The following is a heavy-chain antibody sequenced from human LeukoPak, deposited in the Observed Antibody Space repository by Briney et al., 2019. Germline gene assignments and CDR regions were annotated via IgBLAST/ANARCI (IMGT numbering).Heavy chain of an antibody. J-gene: IGHJ4*02. D-gene: IGHD4-17*01. CDR2: IYYSGNT. CDR1: GGSISSSTYY. CDR3: ARRGSTVTTPDF. V-gene: IGHV4-39*01. Sequence: SETLSLTCTVSGGSISSSTYYWGWIRQPPGKGLEWIGNIYYSGNTYYNPSLRSRVTISVDTSKNQFSLELISVTAADTAVYYCARRGSTVTTPDFWGQGTLVTVSS.